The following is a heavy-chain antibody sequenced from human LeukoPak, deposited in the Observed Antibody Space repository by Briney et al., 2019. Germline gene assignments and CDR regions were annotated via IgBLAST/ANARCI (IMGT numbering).Heavy chain of an antibody. D-gene: IGHD6-13*01. CDR1: GGSISSGGYY. Sequence: PSETLSLTCTVSGGSISSGGYYWSWIRQHPGKGLEWIGYIYYSGSTYYNPSLESRVTISVDTSKNQFSLKLSSVTAADTAVYYCARSSSSWFRWFDPWGQGTLVTVSS. CDR3: ARSSSSWFRWFDP. CDR2: IYYSGST. J-gene: IGHJ5*02. V-gene: IGHV4-31*03.